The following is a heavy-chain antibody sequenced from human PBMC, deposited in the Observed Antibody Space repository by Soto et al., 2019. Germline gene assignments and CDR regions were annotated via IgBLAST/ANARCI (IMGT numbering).Heavy chain of an antibody. CDR3: ARHMVRGVLYFDY. Sequence: SVTLSLTCAVAGGSLSSYDLSWIRQPPGKGLEWIGYIYYSGSTNYNPSLKSRVTISVDTSKNQFSLKLSSVTAADTAVYYCARHMVRGVLYFDYWGQGTLVTVSS. V-gene: IGHV4-59*01. CDR1: GGSLSSYD. CDR2: IYYSGST. J-gene: IGHJ4*02. D-gene: IGHD3-10*01.